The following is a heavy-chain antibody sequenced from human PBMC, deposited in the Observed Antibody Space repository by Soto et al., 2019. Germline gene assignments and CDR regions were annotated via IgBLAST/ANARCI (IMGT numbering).Heavy chain of an antibody. CDR2: ISSSSSTI. Sequence: EMQLVESGGGLVQPGGSLRLSCAASGFTFNTYSMNWVRQAPGKGLEWVSYISSSSSTIYYADSVKGRFTISRDNAKNSVYLQINSLRAEDTAVYYCARSGYDSLYYYYMDVWGKGTTVTVSS. CDR1: GFTFNTYS. V-gene: IGHV3-48*01. CDR3: ARSGYDSLYYYYMDV. J-gene: IGHJ6*03. D-gene: IGHD5-12*01.